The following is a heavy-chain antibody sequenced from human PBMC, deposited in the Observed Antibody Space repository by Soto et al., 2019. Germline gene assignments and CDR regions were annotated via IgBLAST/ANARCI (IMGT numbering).Heavy chain of an antibody. Sequence: QLQLQESGPGLVKPSETLSLTCTVSGGSISSSSYYWGWIRQPPGKGLEWIGSIYYSGSTYFNPSLKSRVSMSVDTSKNPFSLKRSSVTAADTAVYYCATPVRPAAGLMYAFDIWGQGTMVTVAS. V-gene: IGHV4-39*01. J-gene: IGHJ3*02. CDR1: GGSISSSSYY. CDR2: IYYSGST. D-gene: IGHD2-2*01. CDR3: ATPVRPAAGLMYAFDI.